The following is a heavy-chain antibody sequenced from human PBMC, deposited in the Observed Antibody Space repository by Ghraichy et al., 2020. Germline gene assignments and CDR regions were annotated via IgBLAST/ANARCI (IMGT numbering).Heavy chain of an antibody. CDR2: ISYDGSNK. CDR1: GFTFSSYG. D-gene: IGHD4-17*01. J-gene: IGHJ4*02. CDR3: AKVTDYGDYVFDY. Sequence: GGSLRLSCAASGFTFSSYGMHWVRQAPGKGLEWVAVISYDGSNKYYADSVKGRFTISRDNSKNTLYLQMNSLRAEDTAVYYCAKVTDYGDYVFDYWGQGTLVTVSS. V-gene: IGHV3-30*18.